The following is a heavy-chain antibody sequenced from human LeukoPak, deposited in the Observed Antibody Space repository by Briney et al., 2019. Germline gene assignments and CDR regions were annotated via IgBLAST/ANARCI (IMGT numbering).Heavy chain of an antibody. J-gene: IGHJ3*02. V-gene: IGHV1-69*06. Sequence: ASVKVSCKASGGTFSSYAISWVRQAPGQGLEWMGGIIPIFGTANYAQKFQGRVTITADKSTSTAYMELSSLTSDDTAVYYCAKARVVAATGTGAFDIWGQGTMVTVSS. CDR3: AKARVVAATGTGAFDI. CDR2: IIPIFGTA. D-gene: IGHD6-13*01. CDR1: GGTFSSYA.